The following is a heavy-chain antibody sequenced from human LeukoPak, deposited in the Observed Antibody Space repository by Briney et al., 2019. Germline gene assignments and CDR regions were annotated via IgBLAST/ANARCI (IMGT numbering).Heavy chain of an antibody. Sequence: GGSLRLSCAASGFTFSSYEMNWVRQAPGKGLEWVSYISSSGSTIYYADSVKGRFTNSRDNAKNSLYLQMNSLRAEDTAVYYCARDEGRWYYDFWSGYPNPDYYYYYMDVWGKGTTVTVSS. CDR3: ARDEGRWYYDFWSGYPNPDYYYYYMDV. D-gene: IGHD3-3*01. V-gene: IGHV3-48*03. CDR2: ISSSGSTI. CDR1: GFTFSSYE. J-gene: IGHJ6*03.